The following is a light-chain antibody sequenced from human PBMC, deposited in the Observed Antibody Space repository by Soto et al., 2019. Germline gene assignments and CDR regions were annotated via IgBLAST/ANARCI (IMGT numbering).Light chain of an antibody. CDR3: LQPNSYPRT. Sequence: IQMNLSPVSVPANIRDRCTITCRAGQHISTYLAWYQQKPGEAPKLLISAASSLGSGVPSRFSGSGSGTEFTLTISSLQPEDFATYYCLQPNSYPRTFGQGTKVDNK. CDR2: AAS. CDR1: QHISTY. J-gene: IGKJ1*01. V-gene: IGKV1-17*03.